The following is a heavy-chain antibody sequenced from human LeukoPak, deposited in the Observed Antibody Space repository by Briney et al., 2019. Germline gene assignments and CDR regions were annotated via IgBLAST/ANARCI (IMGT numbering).Heavy chain of an antibody. CDR2: ISSSGSGDNT. CDR3: AKDSGTSGYYSRDAIDI. J-gene: IGHJ3*02. Sequence: GGSLRLSCAASGVTLSSFAMSWARQAPGKGLEWVSGISSSGSGDNTYYADSVKGRFTISRDNSKNTLYLQMSSLRAEDTAVYHCAKDSGTSGYYSRDAIDIWGQGTMVTVSS. CDR1: GVTLSSFA. D-gene: IGHD3-22*01. V-gene: IGHV3-23*01.